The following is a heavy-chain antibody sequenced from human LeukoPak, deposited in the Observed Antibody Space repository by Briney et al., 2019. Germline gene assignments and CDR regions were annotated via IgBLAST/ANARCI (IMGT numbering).Heavy chain of an antibody. J-gene: IGHJ4*02. CDR3: AKDRRTGGSSHFDY. V-gene: IGHV3-23*01. Sequence: PGGSLRLSCAASGFTFSDYAMTWVRQAPGKGLEWASAISGSGTTTYYADSVKGRFTISRDNFKDTLYLQMNSLRAEDTAVYYCAKDRRTGGSSHFDYWGQGTLLTVSS. CDR2: ISGSGTTT. D-gene: IGHD1-26*01. CDR1: GFTFSDYA.